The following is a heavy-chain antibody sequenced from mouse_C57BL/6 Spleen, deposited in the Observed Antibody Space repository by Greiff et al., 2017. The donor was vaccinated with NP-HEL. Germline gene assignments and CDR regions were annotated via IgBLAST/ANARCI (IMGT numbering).Heavy chain of an antibody. V-gene: IGHV3-6*01. Sequence: EVKLQESGPGLVKPSQSLSLTCSVTGYSITSGYYWNWIRQFPGNKLEWMGYISYDGSNNYNPSLKNRISITRDTSKNQFFLKLNSVTTEDTATYYCARGTYYGYDGAWFAYWGQGTLVTVSA. CDR2: ISYDGSN. J-gene: IGHJ3*01. D-gene: IGHD2-9*01. CDR1: GYSITSGYY. CDR3: ARGTYYGYDGAWFAY.